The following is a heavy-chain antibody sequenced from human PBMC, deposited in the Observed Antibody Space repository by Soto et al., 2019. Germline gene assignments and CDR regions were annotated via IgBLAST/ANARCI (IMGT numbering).Heavy chain of an antibody. CDR3: ARGPDYGDHGGWLEP. CDR1: GGTFNSYG. V-gene: IGHV1-69*01. D-gene: IGHD4-17*01. CDR2: ITPLFGTT. J-gene: IGHJ5*02. Sequence: QAHLAQSGAEVKRPGSSVTVSCTASGGTFNSYGISWVRQAPGEGLEWMGGITPLFGTTTYAQKFQGRVTITADASTSTAYLGMSSLRSDDTAVYFCARGPDYGDHGGWLEPWGQGTLVTVSS.